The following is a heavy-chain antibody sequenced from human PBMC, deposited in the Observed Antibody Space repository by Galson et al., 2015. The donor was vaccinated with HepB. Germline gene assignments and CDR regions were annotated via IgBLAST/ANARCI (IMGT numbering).Heavy chain of an antibody. Sequence: SLRLSCAASGFTFSSYWMSWVRQAPGKGLEWVANIKQDGSEKYYVDSVKGRFTISRDNAKNSLYLQMNSLRAEDTAVYYCARDSPGYSSSHGWGYYGMDVWGRGTLVTVSS. D-gene: IGHD6-6*01. CDR3: ARDSPGYSSSHGWGYYGMDV. J-gene: IGHJ2*01. V-gene: IGHV3-7*03. CDR1: GFTFSSYW. CDR2: IKQDGSEK.